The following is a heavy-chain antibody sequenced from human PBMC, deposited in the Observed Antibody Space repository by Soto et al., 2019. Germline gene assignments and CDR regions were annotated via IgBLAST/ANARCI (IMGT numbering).Heavy chain of an antibody. D-gene: IGHD6-13*01. CDR3: ARDLGAPGFGVDY. CDR1: GFTFSSYA. CDR2: ISYDGSSE. Sequence: VGSLRLSCAASGFTFSSYAMHWVRQAPGKGLEWVALISYDGSSEYYADSVKGRFTISRDNSKNTLFLQMDSLRIEDTAVYYCARDLGAPGFGVDYWGQGSLVT. J-gene: IGHJ4*02. V-gene: IGHV3-30*04.